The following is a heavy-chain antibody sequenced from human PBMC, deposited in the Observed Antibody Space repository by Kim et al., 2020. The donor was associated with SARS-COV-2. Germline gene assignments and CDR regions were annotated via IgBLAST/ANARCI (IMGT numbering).Heavy chain of an antibody. D-gene: IGHD4-17*01. CDR1: GFTFSSYG. J-gene: IGHJ3*02. CDR2: ISYDGSNK. V-gene: IGHV3-30*03. CDR3: AILDYGDYNDAFDI. Sequence: GGSLRLSCAASGFTFSSYGMHWVRQAPGKGLEWVAVISYDGSNKYYADSVKGRFTISRDNSKNTLYLQMNSLRAEDTAVYYCAILDYGDYNDAFDIWGQGTMVTVSS.